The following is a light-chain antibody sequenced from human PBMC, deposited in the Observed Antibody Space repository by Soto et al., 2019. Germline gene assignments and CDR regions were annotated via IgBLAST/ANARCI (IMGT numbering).Light chain of an antibody. CDR3: AAWDDSLTVI. V-gene: IGLV1-47*01. CDR1: SSNIGNHY. J-gene: IGLJ2*01. Sequence: QSVLTQPPSASATPGQRVTISCSGSSSNIGNHYVYWYQQLPGTAPKLLIYKNNERPSGVPDRFSGSKSGTSASLAISGLRSEDEADYYCAAWDDSLTVIFGGGTKLTVL. CDR2: KNN.